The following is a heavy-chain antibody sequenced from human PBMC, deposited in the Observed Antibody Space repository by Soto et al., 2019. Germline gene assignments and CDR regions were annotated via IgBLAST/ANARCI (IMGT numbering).Heavy chain of an antibody. CDR3: ARDRLKGSDY. CDR1: GYTFTSYY. CDR2: INPRGGST. J-gene: IGHJ4*02. D-gene: IGHD2-8*01. Sequence: QVQLVQSGAEVKKPGASVKVSCKASGYTFTSYYMHWVRQAPGQGLEWMGIINPRGGSTSYAQKFQGRVTMTRDTSTRTVYMELISLRSEDTAVYYCARDRLKGSDYWGQGTLVTVSS. V-gene: IGHV1-46*01.